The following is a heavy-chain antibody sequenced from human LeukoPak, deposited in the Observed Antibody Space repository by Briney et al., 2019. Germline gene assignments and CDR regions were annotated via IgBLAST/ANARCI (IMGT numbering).Heavy chain of an antibody. D-gene: IGHD2-15*01. CDR2: IYPGDSDT. CDR3: TTGRFCSGGSCSSSFDF. J-gene: IGHJ4*02. CDR1: GYSFTSYW. V-gene: IGHV5-51*01. Sequence: GESLKISCKGSGYSFTSYWIGWVRQMPGKGLEWMGIIYPGDSDTRYSPSFQGQVTISADKSINTAFVQWSSLKASDTAIYYCTTGRFCSGGSCSSSFDFWGQGTLLTVSS.